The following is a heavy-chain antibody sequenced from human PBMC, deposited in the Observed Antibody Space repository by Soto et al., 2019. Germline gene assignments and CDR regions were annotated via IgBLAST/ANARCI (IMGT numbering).Heavy chain of an antibody. V-gene: IGHV1-18*01. Sequence: ASVKVSCKASGYTFTSYGISWVRQAPGQGLEWMGWISAYNGNTNYAQKHQGGVTMTTDTSTSTAYMELRSLRSDDTAVYYCARSIMITFGGVIGTDYWGQGTLVTVSS. CDR1: GYTFTSYG. J-gene: IGHJ4*02. CDR3: ARSIMITFGGVIGTDY. CDR2: ISAYNGNT. D-gene: IGHD3-16*02.